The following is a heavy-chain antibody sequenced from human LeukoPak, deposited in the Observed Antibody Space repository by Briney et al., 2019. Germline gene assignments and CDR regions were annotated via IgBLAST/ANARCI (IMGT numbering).Heavy chain of an antibody. CDR2: INHSGST. J-gene: IGHJ4*02. Sequence: PSETLSLTCAVYGGSFSGYYWSWIRQPPGKGLEWIGEINHSGSTNYNPSLKSRVTISVDTSKNQFSLKLSSVTAADTAVYYCARGLPAFFDYWGQGTLVTVSP. V-gene: IGHV4-34*01. CDR3: ARGLPAFFDY. CDR1: GGSFSGYY.